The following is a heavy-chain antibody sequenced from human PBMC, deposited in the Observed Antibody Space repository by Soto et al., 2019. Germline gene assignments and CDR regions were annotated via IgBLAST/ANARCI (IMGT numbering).Heavy chain of an antibody. J-gene: IGHJ4*02. CDR3: ARRKERSGPNYFDY. V-gene: IGHV1-8*01. D-gene: IGHD6-25*01. CDR2: MNPNTGNT. Sequence: QEQLVQSVAAVKKPGASVKVSCKTSGYTFSTYDMNWARQAPGQGLEWMGWMNPNTGNTGYAQKFRGRVTLTRNTSISTAYMELMSLKTEDTAVYFCARRKERSGPNYFDYWGQGTLVTVSS. CDR1: GYTFSTYD.